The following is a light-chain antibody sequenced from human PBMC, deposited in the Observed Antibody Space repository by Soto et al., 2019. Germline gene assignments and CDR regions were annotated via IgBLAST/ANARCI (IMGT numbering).Light chain of an antibody. Sequence: EIVLTQSPGTLSLSPGERATLSCRASQSVSSSYLAWYQQKPGQAPSLLIYGASSRATGIPDRFSGSGSGTDFTLTISSLQPEDFGTYYCQQSYTTASITFGQGTRLEIK. CDR3: QQSYTTASIT. V-gene: IGKV3-20*01. CDR2: GAS. J-gene: IGKJ5*01. CDR1: QSVSSSY.